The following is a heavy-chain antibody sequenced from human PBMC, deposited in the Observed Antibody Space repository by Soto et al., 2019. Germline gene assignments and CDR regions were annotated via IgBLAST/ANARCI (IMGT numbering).Heavy chain of an antibody. CDR2: ISWNSGSV. CDR1: GFTFDDYA. J-gene: IGHJ4*02. CDR3: AKDFDFWSGVDY. D-gene: IGHD3-3*01. V-gene: IGHV3-9*01. Sequence: EVQLVESGGGLVQPGTSLRLTCAASGFTFDDYAMHWVRQVPGKGLEWVSGISWNSGSVDYADSVKGRFTISRDNAKRTIYLQLNSLTPGDTGFYYCAKDFDFWSGVDYWGQGTLGTVSS.